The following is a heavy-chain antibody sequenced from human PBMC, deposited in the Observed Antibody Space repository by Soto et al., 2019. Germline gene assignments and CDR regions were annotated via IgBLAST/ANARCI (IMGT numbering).Heavy chain of an antibody. CDR3: ARDHHRYSGYDYVDY. V-gene: IGHV3-21*05. CDR1: GFTFSSND. J-gene: IGHJ4*02. Sequence: GGSLRLSCAAAGFTFSSNDMNWVRQAPGKGLEWVSYISSSSSYTNYADSVKGRFTISRDNAKNSLYLQMNSLRAEDTAVYYCARDHHRYSGYDYVDYWGQGTLVTV. D-gene: IGHD5-12*01. CDR2: ISSSSSYT.